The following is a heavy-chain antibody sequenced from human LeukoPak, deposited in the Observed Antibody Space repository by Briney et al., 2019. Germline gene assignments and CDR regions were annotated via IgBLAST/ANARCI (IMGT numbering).Heavy chain of an antibody. D-gene: IGHD6-6*01. Sequence: GSSVKVSCRASGGTFSSYAISWVRQAPGQGLEWMGIINPSGGSTSYAQKFQGRVTMTRDTSTSTVYMELSSLRSEDTAVYYCARESSSSSHLDYWGQGTLVTVSS. V-gene: IGHV1-46*01. CDR1: GGTFSSYA. CDR3: ARESSSSSHLDY. CDR2: INPSGGST. J-gene: IGHJ4*02.